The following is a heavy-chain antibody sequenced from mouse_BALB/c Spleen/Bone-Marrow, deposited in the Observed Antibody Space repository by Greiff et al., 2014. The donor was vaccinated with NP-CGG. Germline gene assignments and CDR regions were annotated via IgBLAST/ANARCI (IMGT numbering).Heavy chain of an antibody. CDR1: GFSLTSYG. Sequence: QVQLQQSGPGLVAPSQSLSITCTVSGFSLTSYGVHWVRQPPGKGLEWLGVIWADGSTNYNSALMSRLSIRKDNSKSQVILKMNSLQADDTAMYYCARITTATGAMDYWGQGTSVTVSS. CDR2: IWADGST. D-gene: IGHD1-2*01. V-gene: IGHV2-9*02. CDR3: ARITTATGAMDY. J-gene: IGHJ4*01.